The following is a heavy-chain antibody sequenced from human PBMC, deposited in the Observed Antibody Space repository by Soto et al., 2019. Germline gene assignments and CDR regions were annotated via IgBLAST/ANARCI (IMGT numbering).Heavy chain of an antibody. D-gene: IGHD1-1*01. J-gene: IGHJ6*02. CDR3: ARRGTAEIGYYYGMDV. CDR1: GSSFTSYC. Sequence: GESLKISCKGSGSSFTSYCIGWVRQMPGKGLERMGLIYPGDSDTRYSPSCQGQVPISADKSISTAYLQWSGLKASETAMYYCARRGTAEIGYYYGMDVWGQGTRVTVSS. CDR2: IYPGDSDT. V-gene: IGHV5-51*01.